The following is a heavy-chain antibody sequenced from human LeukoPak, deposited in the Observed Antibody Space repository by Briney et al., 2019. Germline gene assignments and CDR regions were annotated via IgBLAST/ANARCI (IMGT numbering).Heavy chain of an antibody. Sequence: GGSLRLSCAASGFTFSDYYMSWIRQAPGKGLEWVSYISSSSSYTKYADSVKGRFTVSRDDAKNSLYLQMNSLRAEDTAVYHCARDRYCSGGSCYGWFDPWGQGTLVTVSS. CDR1: GFTFSDYY. CDR2: ISSSSSYT. D-gene: IGHD2-15*01. CDR3: ARDRYCSGGSCYGWFDP. V-gene: IGHV3-11*06. J-gene: IGHJ5*02.